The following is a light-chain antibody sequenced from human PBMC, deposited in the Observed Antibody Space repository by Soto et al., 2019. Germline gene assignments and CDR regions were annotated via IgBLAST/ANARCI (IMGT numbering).Light chain of an antibody. V-gene: IGKV1-13*02. Sequence: AIQLTQSPSSLSASVGDRVTITCRASQGISSALAWCQQKPGKAPKLLIYDAPSLESGVPSRFSGSGSGTDFTLTISSLQPEDFATYYCQQFNSYPLTFGGGTKVEIK. CDR1: QGISSA. CDR3: QQFNSYPLT. CDR2: DAP. J-gene: IGKJ4*01.